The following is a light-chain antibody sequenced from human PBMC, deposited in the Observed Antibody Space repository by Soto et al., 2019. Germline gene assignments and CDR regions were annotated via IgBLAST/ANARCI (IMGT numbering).Light chain of an antibody. CDR3: QQYDSLAQCT. J-gene: IGKJ4*01. Sequence: DIQMTQSPSSLSASVGDRVTITCPASQDVKNYLNWYQQKPGKSPKLLIYDASNLETGVPSRFSGGGSGTDFTFTITSLQPEDFATYYGQQYDSLAQCTCGGGTKVEIE. V-gene: IGKV1-33*01. CDR1: QDVKNY. CDR2: DAS.